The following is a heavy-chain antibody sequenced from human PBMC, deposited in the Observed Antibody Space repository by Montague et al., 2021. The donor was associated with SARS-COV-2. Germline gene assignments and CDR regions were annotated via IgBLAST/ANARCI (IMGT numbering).Heavy chain of an antibody. V-gene: IGHV3-48*03. CDR2: INGGSSVM. D-gene: IGHD2-2*01. J-gene: IGHJ5*02. Sequence: SLRLSCAAPGFNFGVYEMNWVRQTPGKGLEWVSYINGGSSVMYYADSVMGRFTISRDNAESSLYLQMSSLRAEDTAVYYCAPAVPVADDSWGQGTLVTVSS. CDR1: GFNFGVYE. CDR3: APAVPVADDS.